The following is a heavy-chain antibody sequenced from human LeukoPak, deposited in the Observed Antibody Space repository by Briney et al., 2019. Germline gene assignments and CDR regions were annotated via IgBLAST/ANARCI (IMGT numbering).Heavy chain of an antibody. CDR3: ASFTAGSYFDY. D-gene: IGHD1-26*01. V-gene: IGHV1-46*01. CDR1: GYTLTELS. J-gene: IGHJ4*02. Sequence: ASVKVSCKVSGYTLTELSMHWVRQAPGQGLEWMGIINPSGGSTSYAQKFQGRVTMTRDTSTSTVYMELSSLRSEDTAVYYCASFTAGSYFDYWGQGTLVTVSS. CDR2: INPSGGST.